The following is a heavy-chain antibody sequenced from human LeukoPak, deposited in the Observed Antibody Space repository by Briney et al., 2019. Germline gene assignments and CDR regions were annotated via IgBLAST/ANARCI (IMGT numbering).Heavy chain of an antibody. CDR1: GFTFSSYS. D-gene: IGHD6-13*01. CDR2: ISTGSSYI. V-gene: IGHV3-21*04. Sequence: GGSLRLSCAASGFTFSSYSMNWVRQAPGKGLEWASSISTGSSYIYYADSVKGRFTISRDNAKDSLYLQMNSLRAEDTAVYYCAKRPAGADFYFDYWGQGTRVTVSS. J-gene: IGHJ4*02. CDR3: AKRPAGADFYFDY.